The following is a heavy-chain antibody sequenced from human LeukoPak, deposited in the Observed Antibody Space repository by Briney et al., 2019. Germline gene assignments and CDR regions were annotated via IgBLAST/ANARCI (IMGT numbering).Heavy chain of an antibody. J-gene: IGHJ4*02. CDR2: ITPNSGGT. V-gene: IGHV1-2*02. CDR1: GYTFTGQY. CDR3: ASGSGTYSPDH. D-gene: IGHD3-10*01. Sequence: ASVKVSCKASGYTFTGQYLHWVRQGPGQGLEWMGWITPNSGGTNYAQKFQGRVTMTRDTSISTAYMELSRLRSDDTALYYCASGSGTYSPDHWGQGTLVTVSS.